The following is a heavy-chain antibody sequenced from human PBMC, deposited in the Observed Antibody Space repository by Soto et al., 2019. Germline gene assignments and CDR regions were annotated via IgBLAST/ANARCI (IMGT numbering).Heavy chain of an antibody. V-gene: IGHV3-11*06. CDR3: ARAGYSTNNCFGP. CDR1: GFTFSDYY. J-gene: IGHJ5*02. CDR2: SGTITTFT. D-gene: IGHD2-2*01. Sequence: GGSLRLSCAASGFTFSDYYMNWIRRAQGKGLEWVSYSGTITTFTDYADSVKGRCTISRDNAKNSLYLQMNSLRAEDTAVYYCARAGYSTNNCFGPWGQGTLVTVSS.